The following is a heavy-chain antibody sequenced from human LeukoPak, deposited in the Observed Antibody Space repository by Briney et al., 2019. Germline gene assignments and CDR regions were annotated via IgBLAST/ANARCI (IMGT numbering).Heavy chain of an antibody. D-gene: IGHD3-16*01. CDR2: IHFSGSS. V-gene: IGHV4-30-4*01. J-gene: IGHJ6*02. CDR1: GGSISGGGYY. CDR3: VRFDYYFGMDV. Sequence: PSETLSLTCTVSGGSISGGGYYWSWIRQPPGQGLEWIGYIHFSGSSYHNPSLKSRLTISMDTSENHFSLKLSSVTPADTAIYYCVRFDYYFGMDVWGQGTTVTVSS.